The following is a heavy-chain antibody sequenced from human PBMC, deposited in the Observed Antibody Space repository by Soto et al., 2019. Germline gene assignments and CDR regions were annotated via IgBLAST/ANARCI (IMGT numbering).Heavy chain of an antibody. J-gene: IGHJ4*02. CDR2: ISSSSSTI. D-gene: IGHD3-22*01. CDR3: ARGSIGLDSSGYYSAFDY. V-gene: IGHV3-48*02. Sequence: PGGSLRLSCAASGFTFSSYSMNWVRQAPGKGLEWVSYISSSSSTIYYADSVKGRFTISRDNAKNSLYLQMNSLRDEDTAVYYCARGSIGLDSSGYYSAFDYWGQGTPVTVSS. CDR1: GFTFSSYS.